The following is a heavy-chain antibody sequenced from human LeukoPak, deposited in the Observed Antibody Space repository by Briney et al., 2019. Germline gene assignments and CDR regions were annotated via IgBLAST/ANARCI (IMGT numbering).Heavy chain of an antibody. D-gene: IGHD1-26*01. V-gene: IGHV4-39*01. J-gene: IGHJ4*02. Sequence: PSETLSLTCTVSGDSIRSSTYYWGWIRPPPGKGLEWIGSIYYSGRTYYNPSLKSRVTISVDTSNNQFSLKLSSVTAADTTVYYCAKLYPGTRPPDYWGQGALVTVSS. CDR2: IYYSGRT. CDR1: GDSIRSSTYY. CDR3: AKLYPGTRPPDY.